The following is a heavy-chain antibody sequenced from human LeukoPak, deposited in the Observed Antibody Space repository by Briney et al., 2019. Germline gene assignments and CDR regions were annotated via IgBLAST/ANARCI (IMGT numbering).Heavy chain of an antibody. CDR3: ARDGNPYQLLFNWFDP. J-gene: IGHJ5*02. D-gene: IGHD2-2*01. CDR2: IYTSGST. Sequence: PLETLSLTCTVSGGSISSYYWSWIRQPAGKGLEWIGRIYTSGSTNYNPSLKSRVTMSVDTSKNQFSLKLSSVTAADTAVYYCARDGNPYQLLFNWFDPWGQGTLVTVSS. V-gene: IGHV4-4*07. CDR1: GGSISSYY.